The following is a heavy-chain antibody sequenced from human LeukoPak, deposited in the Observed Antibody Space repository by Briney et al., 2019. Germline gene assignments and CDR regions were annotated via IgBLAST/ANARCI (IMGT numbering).Heavy chain of an antibody. J-gene: IGHJ6*03. D-gene: IGHD3-10*01. Sequence: GASVKVSCKASGGTFSSYAISWVRQAPGQGLEWMGGIIPIFGTANYAQKFQGRVTITADESTSTAYMELSSLRSEDTAVYYCARDQGVDTAMVPITMVRGVIGGDYYYMDVWGKGTTVTVSS. V-gene: IGHV1-69*13. CDR2: IIPIFGTA. CDR1: GGTFSSYA. CDR3: ARDQGVDTAMVPITMVRGVIGGDYYYMDV.